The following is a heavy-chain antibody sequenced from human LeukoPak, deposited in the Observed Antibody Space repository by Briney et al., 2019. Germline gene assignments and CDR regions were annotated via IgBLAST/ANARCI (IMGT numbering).Heavy chain of an antibody. CDR3: ARGDGYNWFDP. Sequence: GASVKVSCKASGGTFSSYAISWVRQAPGQGLEWMGGIIPIFGTANYAQKFQGRVTITADKSTSTAYMELGGLRSEDTAVYYCARGDGYNWFDPWGQGTLVTVSS. J-gene: IGHJ5*02. V-gene: IGHV1-69*06. CDR2: IIPIFGTA. D-gene: IGHD5-24*01. CDR1: GGTFSSYA.